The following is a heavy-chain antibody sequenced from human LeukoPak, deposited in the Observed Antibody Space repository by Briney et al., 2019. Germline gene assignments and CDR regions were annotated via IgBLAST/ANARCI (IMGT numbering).Heavy chain of an antibody. CDR2: ITPIFGIA. V-gene: IGHV1-69*04. J-gene: IGHJ5*02. CDR3: ARELNFWFDP. CDR1: GGTFSSYA. Sequence: ASVKVSCTASGGTFSSYAISWVRQAPGQGLEWMGRITPIFGIANHAQKFQGRVTITADKSTSTAYMELSSLRSEDTAVYYCARELNFWFDPWGQGTLVTVSS. D-gene: IGHD4/OR15-4a*01.